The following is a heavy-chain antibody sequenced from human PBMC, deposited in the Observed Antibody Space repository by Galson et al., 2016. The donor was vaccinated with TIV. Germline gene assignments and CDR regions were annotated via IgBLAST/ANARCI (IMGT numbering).Heavy chain of an antibody. CDR3: ARDRGSMTMIPVLNYYYGMDV. V-gene: IGHV1-18*04. CDR1: GYAFSSHG. D-gene: IGHD3-22*01. Sequence: SVKVSCKAAGYAFSSHGISWVRRAPGQGLEWMGWISAFNGNKNYALRFEDRVPMTTDTYTNTAYLELRSLRSDDTAVYYCARDRGSMTMIPVLNYYYGMDVWGQGTAVTVSS. CDR2: ISAFNGNK. J-gene: IGHJ6*02.